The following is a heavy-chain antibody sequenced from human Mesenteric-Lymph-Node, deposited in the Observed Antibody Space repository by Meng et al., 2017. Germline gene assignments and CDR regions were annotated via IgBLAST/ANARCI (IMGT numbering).Heavy chain of an antibody. J-gene: IGHJ4*02. D-gene: IGHD1-26*01. CDR2: IIPIFGTA. CDR1: GGTFSSYA. Sequence: SVKVSCKASGGTFSSYAISWVRQAPGQGLEWMGGIIPIFGTANYAQKFQGRVTITTDEATSTAYMELSSLRSEDTAVYYCARTPHVGANGGYFDYWGQGTLVTVSS. CDR3: ARTPHVGANGGYFDY. V-gene: IGHV1-69*05.